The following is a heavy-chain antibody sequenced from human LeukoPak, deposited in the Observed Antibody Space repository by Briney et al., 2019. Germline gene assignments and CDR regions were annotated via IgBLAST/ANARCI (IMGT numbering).Heavy chain of an antibody. J-gene: IGHJ4*02. Sequence: PGGSLRLSCAASGFTFSDYWMNWVRQAPGKGLEWLANINKDGSKKDYVDSVKGRFTISRDNAKNSLSLQMDSLRVEDTAVYHCVSDAPGREGAHYWGQGILVTVSS. CDR1: GFTFSDYW. CDR2: INKDGSKK. CDR3: VSDAPGREGAHY. D-gene: IGHD1-26*01. V-gene: IGHV3-7*01.